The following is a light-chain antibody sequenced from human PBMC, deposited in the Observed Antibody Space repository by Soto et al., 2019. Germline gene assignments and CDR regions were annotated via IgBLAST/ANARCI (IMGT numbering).Light chain of an antibody. V-gene: IGLV7-46*01. Sequence: QAVVTQDPSLTVSPGGTVTLTCGSSTXAVTNGHYPYWFQQKPGQAPRTLIYDTTNRHSWTPARFSGSLLGGKAALTLSGAQPEDEAEYYCLLSYNGPYVFGTGTKVTV. CDR2: DTT. CDR3: LLSYNGPYV. CDR1: TXAVTNGHY. J-gene: IGLJ1*01.